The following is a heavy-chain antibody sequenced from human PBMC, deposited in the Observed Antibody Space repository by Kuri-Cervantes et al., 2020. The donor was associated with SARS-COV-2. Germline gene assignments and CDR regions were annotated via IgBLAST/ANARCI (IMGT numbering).Heavy chain of an antibody. D-gene: IGHD3-10*01. J-gene: IGHJ6*02. V-gene: IGHV1-69*10. Sequence: SVKVSCKASGYTFTSYGISWVRQAPGQGLQWMGGIIPSFGITNYAQKFQGRVTITADKSTGTTYMEVSRLTSDDTAVYYCARDQWFGSGSTQLTPTNYYGLDVWGQGTTVTVSS. CDR1: GYTFTSYG. CDR2: IIPSFGIT. CDR3: ARDQWFGSGSTQLTPTNYYGLDV.